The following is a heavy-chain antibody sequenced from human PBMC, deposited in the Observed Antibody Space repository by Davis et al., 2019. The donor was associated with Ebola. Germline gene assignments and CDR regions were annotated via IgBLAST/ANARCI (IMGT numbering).Heavy chain of an antibody. CDR2: INPNSGGT. Sequence: AASVKVSCKVSGYTFTDFYMHWVRQAPGQGLEWMGRINPNSGGTIHAQKFQGRVAMIRDTSISTAYMELSSLTSDDTAVYYCARGPRPYSDSGYCDSWGQGTLVTVSS. V-gene: IGHV1-2*06. J-gene: IGHJ4*02. CDR3: ARGPRPYSDSGYCDS. CDR1: GYTFTDFY. D-gene: IGHD4-11*01.